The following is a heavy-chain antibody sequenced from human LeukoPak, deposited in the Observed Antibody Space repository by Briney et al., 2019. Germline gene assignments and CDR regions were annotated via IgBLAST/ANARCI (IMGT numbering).Heavy chain of an antibody. V-gene: IGHV1-2*06. CDR1: GYTFTGYY. CDR2: INPNSGGT. D-gene: IGHD5-12*01. Sequence: ASVKVSCKASGYTFTGYYMHWVRQAPGQGLEWMGRINPNSGGTNYAQKFQGRVTMTRDTSISTAYMELSRLRSDDTAVYYCATALEIKLGGYLYYFDYWGQGTLVTVSS. CDR3: ATALEIKLGGYLYYFDY. J-gene: IGHJ4*02.